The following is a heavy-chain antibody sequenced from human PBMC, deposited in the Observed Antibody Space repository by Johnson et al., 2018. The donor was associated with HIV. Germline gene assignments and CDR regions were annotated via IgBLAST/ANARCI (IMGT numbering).Heavy chain of an antibody. V-gene: IGHV3-11*04. Sequence: CAASGFPFSDYYMSWIRQAPGKGLEWVSYISSSGSTIYYADSVKGRFTISRDNAKNSLYLEMTSLRTEDTAVYYCARAAGVNVVVEDFYLWGQGTMVTVSS. CDR2: ISSSGSTI. D-gene: IGHD2-15*01. CDR1: GFPFSDYY. CDR3: ARAAGVNVVVEDFYL. J-gene: IGHJ3*01.